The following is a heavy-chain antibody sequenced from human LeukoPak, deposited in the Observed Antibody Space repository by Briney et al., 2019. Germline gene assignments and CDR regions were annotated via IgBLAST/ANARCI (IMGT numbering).Heavy chain of an antibody. V-gene: IGHV3-21*01. D-gene: IGHD4-17*01. CDR3: ARALGVSDYGDYGFDY. Sequence: GGSLRLSCAASGFTFSSYSMNWVRQAPGKGLEWVSSISTSSSYKYYADSVKGRFTISRDNAKNSLYLQMNSLRAEDTAVYYCARALGVSDYGDYGFDYWGQGTLVTVSS. J-gene: IGHJ4*02. CDR1: GFTFSSYS. CDR2: ISTSSSYK.